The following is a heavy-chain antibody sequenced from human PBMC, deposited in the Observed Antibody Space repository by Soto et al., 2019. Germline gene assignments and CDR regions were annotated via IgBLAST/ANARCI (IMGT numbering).Heavy chain of an antibody. CDR2: IWNDGSNK. J-gene: IGHJ4*02. V-gene: IGHV3-33*01. CDR1: GFGFSSYG. Sequence: PGGSLRLSCVASGFGFSSYGMHWVRQAPGKGLEWVAFIWNDGSNKFHAESVKGRFTVYRDNSRRRIYLQMNSLRVDDTALYYCARNLPPGAFDYWGQGTQVTVS. CDR3: ARNLPPGAFDY.